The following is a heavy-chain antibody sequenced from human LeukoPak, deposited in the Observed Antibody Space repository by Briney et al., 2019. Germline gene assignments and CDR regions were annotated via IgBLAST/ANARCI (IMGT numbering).Heavy chain of an antibody. V-gene: IGHV3-23*01. Sequence: GGSLRLSCAASGFTFSSYAMSWVRQAPGKGLEWVSAISGSGGSTYYADSVKGRFTISRGNSKNTLYLQMNSLRAEDTAVYYCAKGNLVVPAAPLDYWGQGTLVTVSS. CDR1: GFTFSSYA. CDR3: AKGNLVVPAAPLDY. D-gene: IGHD2-2*01. J-gene: IGHJ4*02. CDR2: ISGSGGST.